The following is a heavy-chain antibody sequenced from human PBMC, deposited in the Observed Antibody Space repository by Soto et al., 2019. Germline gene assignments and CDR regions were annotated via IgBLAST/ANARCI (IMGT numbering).Heavy chain of an antibody. V-gene: IGHV3-48*02. CDR2: ISKSGSTV. CDR1: GFTFSSYS. Sequence: EVQLVESGGGLVQPGGSLRLSCAASGFTFSSYSMNWVRQAPGKGLEWVSYISKSGSTVYFADSVKGRFTISRDNAKNSLYLQMNSLRDEDTAVYYCAGGAEYYRFWSDYYDHDAFDIWGQGTVVTVSS. D-gene: IGHD3-3*01. CDR3: AGGAEYYRFWSDYYDHDAFDI. J-gene: IGHJ3*02.